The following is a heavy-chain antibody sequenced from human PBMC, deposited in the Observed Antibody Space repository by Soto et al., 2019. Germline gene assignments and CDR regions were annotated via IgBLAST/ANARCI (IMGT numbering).Heavy chain of an antibody. Sequence: LRLSCAASGFTFSSYAMSWVRQAPGKGLEWVSAISGSGGSTYYADSVKGRFTISRDNSKNTLYLQMNSLRAEDTAVYYCAKDSSYLPSNYFDYWGQGTLVTVSS. V-gene: IGHV3-23*01. CDR1: GFTFSSYA. CDR2: ISGSGGST. CDR3: AKDSSYLPSNYFDY. J-gene: IGHJ4*02. D-gene: IGHD1-26*01.